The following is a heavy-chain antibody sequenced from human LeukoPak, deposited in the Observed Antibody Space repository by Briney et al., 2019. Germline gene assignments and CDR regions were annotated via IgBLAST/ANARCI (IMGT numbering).Heavy chain of an antibody. CDR2: IYYSGST. J-gene: IGHJ6*04. CDR1: GGSISSGGYY. D-gene: IGHD5-12*01. Sequence: SETLSLTCTVSGGSISSGGYYWSWIRQHPGKGVEWIGYIYYSGSTYYNPSLKSRVTISVDTSKNQFSLKLSSVTAADTAVYYCASTPYSGYDYYYYGMDVWGKGTTVTVSS. CDR3: ASTPYSGYDYYYYGMDV. V-gene: IGHV4-31*03.